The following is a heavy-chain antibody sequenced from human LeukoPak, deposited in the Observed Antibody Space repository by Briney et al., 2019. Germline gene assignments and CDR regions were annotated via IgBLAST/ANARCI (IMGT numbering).Heavy chain of an antibody. D-gene: IGHD6-13*01. CDR3: ARVSSSSSWYFDY. CDR1: GGSISSGGYY. J-gene: IGHJ4*02. CDR2: IYYSGST. V-gene: IGHV4-31*03. Sequence: ASQTLSLTCTVSGGSISSGGYYWSWIRQHPGKGLEWIGYIYYSGSTYYNPSLKSRVTISVDTSKNQFSLKLSSVTAADTAVYYCARVSSSSSWYFDYWGQGTLVTVSS.